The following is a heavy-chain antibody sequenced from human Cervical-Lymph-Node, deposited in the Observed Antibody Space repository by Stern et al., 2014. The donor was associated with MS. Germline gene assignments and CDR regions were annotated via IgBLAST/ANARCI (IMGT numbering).Heavy chain of an antibody. D-gene: IGHD4-17*01. CDR3: ASPLTATSVPFGYYGMDV. CDR2: IVPLFGKP. Sequence: QVQLGQSGAEVKKPGSSVKVSCKASGGTFSNYATSWVRQAPGQGLEWMGGIVPLFGKPNYAQKFQGRVTITADESTSTAYMDLSSLRSEDTAVYYCASPLTATSVPFGYYGMDVWGQVTTVTVS. V-gene: IGHV1-69*01. J-gene: IGHJ6*02. CDR1: GGTFSNYA.